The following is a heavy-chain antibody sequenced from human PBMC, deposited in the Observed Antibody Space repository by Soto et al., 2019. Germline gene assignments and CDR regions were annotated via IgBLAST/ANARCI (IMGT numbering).Heavy chain of an antibody. V-gene: IGHV3-23*01. J-gene: IGHJ6*03. CDR3: APRGCSGGSCYSPYYYYMDV. Sequence: GGSLRLSCAASGFTFSSYAMSWVRQAPGKGLEWVSAISGSGGSTYYADSVKGRFTISRDNSKNTLYLQMNSLRAEDTAVYYCAPRGCSGGSCYSPYYYYMDVWGKGTTVTVSS. CDR1: GFTFSSYA. CDR2: ISGSGGST. D-gene: IGHD2-15*01.